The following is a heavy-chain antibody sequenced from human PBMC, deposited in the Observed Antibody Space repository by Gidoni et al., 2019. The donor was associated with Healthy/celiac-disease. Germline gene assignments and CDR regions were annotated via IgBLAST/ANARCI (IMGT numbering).Heavy chain of an antibody. Sequence: QLVQSGAEVKKPGAAVKVSCKASGYTFTSYGISWVRQAPGQGLEWMGWISAYNGNTNYAQKLQGRVTMTTDTSTSTAYMELRSLRSDDTAVYYCAREGDYGDYYYYYGMDVWGQGTTVTVSS. CDR1: GYTFTSYG. V-gene: IGHV1-18*01. D-gene: IGHD4-17*01. CDR2: ISAYNGNT. J-gene: IGHJ6*02. CDR3: AREGDYGDYYYYYGMDV.